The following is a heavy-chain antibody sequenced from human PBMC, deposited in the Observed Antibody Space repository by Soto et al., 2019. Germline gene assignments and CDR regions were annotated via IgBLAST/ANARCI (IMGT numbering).Heavy chain of an antibody. CDR1: GFTFSSYA. CDR3: ARDSYYYYYMDV. Sequence: GGSLRLSCAASGFTFSSYAMSWVRQAPGKGLEWVSAISGNGSSTYYADSVKGRFTISRDNSKNTLYLQMNSLRAEDTAVYYCARDSYYYYYMDVWGKGTTGTVSS. V-gene: IGHV3-23*01. J-gene: IGHJ6*03. CDR2: ISGNGSST.